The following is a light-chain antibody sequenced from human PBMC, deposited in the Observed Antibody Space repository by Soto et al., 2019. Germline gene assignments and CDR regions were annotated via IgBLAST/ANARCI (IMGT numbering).Light chain of an antibody. CDR3: SSYGGSNNLI. J-gene: IGLJ2*01. V-gene: IGLV1-36*01. Sequence: QSVLTQPPSVSAAPRQRVTISCSGTSFNIGNNGVNWYQQLPGKAPKLLVYFDDLQPSGVSDRFSGSKSGTSASLAITGLRSEDEADYYCSSYGGSNNLIFGGGTKLTVL. CDR1: SFNIGNNG. CDR2: FDD.